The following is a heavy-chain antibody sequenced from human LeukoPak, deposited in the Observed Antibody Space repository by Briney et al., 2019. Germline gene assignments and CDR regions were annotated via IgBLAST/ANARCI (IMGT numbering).Heavy chain of an antibody. CDR1: GGSISSYY. Sequence: PSETLSLTCTVSGGSISSYYWSWIRQPPGKGLEWIGYIYYSGSTNYNPSLKSRVTISVDTSKNQFSLELSSATAADTAVYYCARHGMGGDYVWGSYRYPRDAFDIWGQGTMVTVSS. D-gene: IGHD3-16*02. J-gene: IGHJ3*02. CDR2: IYYSGST. V-gene: IGHV4-59*08. CDR3: ARHGMGGDYVWGSYRYPRDAFDI.